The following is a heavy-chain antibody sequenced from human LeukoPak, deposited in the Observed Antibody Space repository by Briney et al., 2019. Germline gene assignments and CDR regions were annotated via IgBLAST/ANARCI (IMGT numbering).Heavy chain of an antibody. J-gene: IGHJ4*02. CDR1: GYTFTIYG. V-gene: IGHV1-18*01. D-gene: IGHD6-19*01. CDR2: ISAYNGNA. CDR3: AREHSSGWYAPFDY. Sequence: ASVKVSFKASGYTFTIYGISWVRQAPGQGLEWMGWISAYNGNANYAQKLQGRVTMTTDTSTSTAYMELRSLRSDDTAVYYCAREHSSGWYAPFDYWGQGTLVTVSS.